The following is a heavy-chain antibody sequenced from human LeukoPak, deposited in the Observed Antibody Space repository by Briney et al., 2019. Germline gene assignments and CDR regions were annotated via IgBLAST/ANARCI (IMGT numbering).Heavy chain of an antibody. CDR2: IYYSGST. V-gene: IGHV4-59*08. Sequence: SETLSLTRTVSGGSISSYYWSWIRQPPGKGLEWIGYIYYSGSTNYNPSLKSRVTISVDTSKNQFSLKLSSVTAADTAVYYCARHILGDTDSAFDYWGQGTLVTVSS. D-gene: IGHD3-10*02. CDR3: ARHILGDTDSAFDY. J-gene: IGHJ4*02. CDR1: GGSISSYY.